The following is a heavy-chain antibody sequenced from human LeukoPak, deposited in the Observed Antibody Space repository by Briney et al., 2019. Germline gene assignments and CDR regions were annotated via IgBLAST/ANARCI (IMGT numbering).Heavy chain of an antibody. Sequence: GGSLRLSCSASGFTFSGYSINWVRQAPGKGLEWVSFIDSSSSYIYYADSVKGRFSISRDNAKNSLYLQMNSLRAEDTAMYYCARGDGSANYFYYYGLDVWGQGTTVTVSS. V-gene: IGHV3-21*01. D-gene: IGHD6-25*01. CDR2: IDSSSSYI. J-gene: IGHJ6*02. CDR3: ARGDGSANYFYYYGLDV. CDR1: GFTFSGYS.